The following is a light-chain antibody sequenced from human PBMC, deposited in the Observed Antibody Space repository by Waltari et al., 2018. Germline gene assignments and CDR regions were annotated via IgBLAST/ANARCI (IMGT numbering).Light chain of an antibody. Sequence: QSALTQPASVSGCPGQSITIPCTGTSSAIGGHNTDSRSHHHPGKAPKLLIYDVTQRPSGVSNRFSGSRSGNTASLTISGLQAEDEADYYCSSYSSYTGSSTHVFGTGTKVTVL. CDR2: DVT. V-gene: IGLV2-14*03. J-gene: IGLJ1*01. CDR3: SSYSSYTGSSTHV. CDR1: SSAIGGHNT.